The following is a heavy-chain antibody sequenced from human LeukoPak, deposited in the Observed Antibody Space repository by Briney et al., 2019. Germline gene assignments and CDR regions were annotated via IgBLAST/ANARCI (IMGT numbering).Heavy chain of an antibody. CDR1: GGSISSGSYY. CDR2: IYTSWST. CDR3: ARLDGYNSYFDY. J-gene: IGHJ4*02. V-gene: IGHV4-61*02. D-gene: IGHD5-24*01. Sequence: KASETLSLTCTVSGGSISSGSYYWSWIRQPAGNGLEWFGRIYTSWSTNYNPSLKSRVTISADTSKNQFSLTLSSVTAADTPVYYCARLDGYNSYFDYWGQGSVVSVSS.